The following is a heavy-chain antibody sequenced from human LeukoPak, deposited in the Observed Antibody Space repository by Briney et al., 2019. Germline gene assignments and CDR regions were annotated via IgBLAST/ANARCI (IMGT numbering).Heavy chain of an antibody. J-gene: IGHJ6*02. CDR1: GFTFSSYA. D-gene: IGHD6-19*01. CDR2: ISGSGGST. V-gene: IGHV3-23*01. Sequence: GGSLRLSCAASGFTFSSYAMSWVRQAPGKGLEWVSAISGSGGSTYYADSVKGRFTISRDNSKNTLYLQMNSLRAEDTAVYYCAKEISVAGTNYYYGRDVWGQGTTVTVSS. CDR3: AKEISVAGTNYYYGRDV.